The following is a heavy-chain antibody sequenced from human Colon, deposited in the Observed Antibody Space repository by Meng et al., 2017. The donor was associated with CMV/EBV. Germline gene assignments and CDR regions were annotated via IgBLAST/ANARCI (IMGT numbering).Heavy chain of an antibody. CDR2: INPKSGDT. J-gene: IGHJ4*02. CDR3: ARGVVGGYNFGFPVAYYCDY. Sequence: VRSGTEAKQPRASVRCSCRSYGYTFSGYYVHWVRQAPGQGLEWMGWINPKSGDTKYAQKFQDRVTMTRDTSIGTAYMDLSRLTSDDTALYYCARGVVGGYNFGFPVAYYCDYWGQGTLVTVPS. V-gene: IGHV1-2*02. D-gene: IGHD1-1*01. CDR1: GYTFSGYY.